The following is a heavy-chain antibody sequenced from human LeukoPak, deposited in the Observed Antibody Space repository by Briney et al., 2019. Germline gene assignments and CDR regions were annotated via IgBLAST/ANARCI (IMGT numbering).Heavy chain of an antibody. J-gene: IGHJ5*02. CDR3: ARDRRRHIVVVPAALLRHPYFDP. Sequence: ASVKVSCKASGYTFTSYDINWVRQTTGQGLEWMGWMNPNSGNTGYAQKFQGRVTMTRDTSISTAYMELSRLRSDDTAVYYCARDRRRHIVVVPAALLRHPYFDPWGQGTLVTVSS. CDR2: MNPNSGNT. V-gene: IGHV1-8*01. D-gene: IGHD2-2*01. CDR1: GYTFTSYD.